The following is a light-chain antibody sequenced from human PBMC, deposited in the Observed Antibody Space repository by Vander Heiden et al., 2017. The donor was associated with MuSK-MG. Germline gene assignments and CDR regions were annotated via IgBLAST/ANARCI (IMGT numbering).Light chain of an antibody. J-gene: IGKJ1*01. V-gene: IGKV3-15*01. CDR2: GAS. CDR1: QSVNTF. Sequence: DIVMTQSPATLSVSPGERATLPCRASQSVNTFIAWYQQKAGQPPRVLIYGASTRATGVPARFSGSGSGTEFTLTISNLQSEDFAVYYCQQYNNWPTWTFGQGTKVEIK. CDR3: QQYNNWPTWT.